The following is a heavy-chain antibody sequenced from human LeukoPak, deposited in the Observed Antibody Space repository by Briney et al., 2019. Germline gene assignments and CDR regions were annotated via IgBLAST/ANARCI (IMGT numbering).Heavy chain of an antibody. CDR1: GGSISSYY. Sequence: SETLSLTCTVSGGSISSYYWSWITQPPGKGLEWIGYIYYSGSPNYNPSLKSRVTLPLDTPNNQFSLNLLSSTPAYQAVYYCARRSGYYYGVDVWGQGTTVTVSS. J-gene: IGHJ6*02. CDR3: ARRSGYYYGVDV. V-gene: IGHV4-59*08. CDR2: IYYSGSP.